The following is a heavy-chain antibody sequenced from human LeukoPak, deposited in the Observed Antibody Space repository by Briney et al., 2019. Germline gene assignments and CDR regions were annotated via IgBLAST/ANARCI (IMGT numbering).Heavy chain of an antibody. J-gene: IGHJ4*02. CDR1: GFKFRGFG. CDR2: ISFDGTDK. CDR3: AKDPALYSSVHYYFDF. D-gene: IGHD6-19*01. Sequence: PGGSLRLSCAASGFKFRGFGMHWVRQAPGKGLEWVAVISFDGTDKYYADSVKGRFTISRDDSKNTLSLQLNSLRAEDTAVYYCAKDPALYSSVHYYFDFWGQGTLVTVSS. V-gene: IGHV3-30*18.